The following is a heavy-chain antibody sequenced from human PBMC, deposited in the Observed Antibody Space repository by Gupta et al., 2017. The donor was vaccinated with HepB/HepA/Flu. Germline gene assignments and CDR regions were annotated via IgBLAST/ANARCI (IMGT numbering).Heavy chain of an antibody. D-gene: IGHD1-26*01. CDR1: GYSFTSYW. CDR3: AALLRGGSYPAYYFDY. CDR2: IYPGDSDT. V-gene: IGHV5-51*01. Sequence: EVQLVQSGAEVKTPGESLKISCKGSGYSFTSYWIGWVRHMPGKGLEWMGIIYPGDSDTRYSPSFQGQVTISADKSISTAYLQWSSLKASDTAMYYCAALLRGGSYPAYYFDYWGQGTLVTVSS. J-gene: IGHJ4*02.